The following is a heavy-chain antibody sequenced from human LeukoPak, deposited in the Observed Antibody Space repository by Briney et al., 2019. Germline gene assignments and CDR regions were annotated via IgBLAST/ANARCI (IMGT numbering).Heavy chain of an antibody. CDR2: IKTDGSDK. CDR3: ARDSLIQYGSGSYWGFDY. CDR1: GFTFSNYW. Sequence: GGSLRLSCAVSGFTFSNYWTSWVRHAPGKGPEWVGDIKTDGSDKYYVGSVKGRFTISRDNAKNSLYLQMNSLRAEDTAVYYCARDSLIQYGSGSYWGFDYWGQGILVTVSS. V-gene: IGHV3-7*03. J-gene: IGHJ4*02. D-gene: IGHD3-10*01.